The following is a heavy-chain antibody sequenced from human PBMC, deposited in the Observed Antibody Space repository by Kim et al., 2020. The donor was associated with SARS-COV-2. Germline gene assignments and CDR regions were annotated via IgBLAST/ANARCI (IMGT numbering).Heavy chain of an antibody. CDR2: IYYSGST. Sequence: SETLSLTCTVSGGSISSSSYYWGWIRQPPGKGLEWIGSIYYSGSTYYNPSLKSRVTISVDTSKNQFSLKLSSVTAADTAVYYCARHRPDTAMVTHAFDIWGQGTMVTVSS. D-gene: IGHD5-18*01. CDR1: GGSISSSSYY. CDR3: ARHRPDTAMVTHAFDI. V-gene: IGHV4-39*01. J-gene: IGHJ3*02.